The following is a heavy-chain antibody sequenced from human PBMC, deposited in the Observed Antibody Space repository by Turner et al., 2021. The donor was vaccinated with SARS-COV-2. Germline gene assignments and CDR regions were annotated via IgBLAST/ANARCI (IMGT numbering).Heavy chain of an antibody. V-gene: IGHV3-30*18. D-gene: IGHD6-13*01. CDR1: GFTFSSYG. J-gene: IGHJ4*02. CDR3: AKVLGYSSSWYFGGSDY. Sequence: QVQLVESGGGVVQPGRSLRLSCAASGFTFSSYGMHWVRQAPGKGLEWVAVISYDGSNKYYADSVKGRFTISRDNSKNTLYLQMNSLRAEDTAVYYCAKVLGYSSSWYFGGSDYWGQGTLVTVSS. CDR2: ISYDGSNK.